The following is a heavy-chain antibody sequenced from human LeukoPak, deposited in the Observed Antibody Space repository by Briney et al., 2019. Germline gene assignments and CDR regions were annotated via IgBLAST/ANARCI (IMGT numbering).Heavy chain of an antibody. Sequence: PSETLSLTCTVSGGSISSSSYYWGWIRQPPGKGLEWIGSIYYSGSTYYNPPLKSRVTISVDTSKNQFSLKLSSVTAADTAVYYCARLVRSLRAFDIWGQGTMVTVSS. D-gene: IGHD4-23*01. CDR3: ARLVRSLRAFDI. CDR2: IYYSGST. CDR1: GGSISSSSYY. J-gene: IGHJ3*02. V-gene: IGHV4-39*01.